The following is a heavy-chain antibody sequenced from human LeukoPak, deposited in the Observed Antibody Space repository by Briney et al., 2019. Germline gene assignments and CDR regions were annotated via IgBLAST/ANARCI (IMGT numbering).Heavy chain of an antibody. CDR2: FSGSGDNT. V-gene: IGHV3-23*01. D-gene: IGHD6-13*01. J-gene: IGHJ3*02. CDR1: GFTFISYA. Sequence: GSLRLSCAASGFTFISYAMSWVRQAPGKGLEGVSGFSGSGDNTYYAEYVKGRFTISRDNSKNTLYLQMNSLRAEDTAVYYCARGAPAGPFDAFDIWGQGTMVTVSS. CDR3: ARGAPAGPFDAFDI.